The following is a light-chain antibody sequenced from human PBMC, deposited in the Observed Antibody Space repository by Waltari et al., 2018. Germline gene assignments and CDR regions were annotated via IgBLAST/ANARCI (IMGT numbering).Light chain of an antibody. CDR1: QSISRH. CDR2: AAS. V-gene: IGKV1-39*01. CDR3: QQSYTSPRT. Sequence: DIQMTQSPPSLSASVGDRVPITCRASQSISRHLNWYQQKPGKAPKLLIYAASSLQSGVPSRFSGFGSGTDFTLTVSSLQPEDFATYYCQQSYTSPRTFGQGTKVEIK. J-gene: IGKJ1*01.